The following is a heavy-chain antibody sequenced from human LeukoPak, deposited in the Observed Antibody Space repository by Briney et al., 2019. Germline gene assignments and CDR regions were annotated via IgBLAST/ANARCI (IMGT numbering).Heavy chain of an antibody. J-gene: IGHJ4*02. V-gene: IGHV3-30*02. CDR2: IRDDGSNQ. CDR3: AKDIGCSGGSCYSSGRWGFDY. Sequence: GGSLRLSCAASGFTFSSYGMHWVRQAPGKWLEWVTFIRDDGSNQYYADSVKGRFTISRDNSKNSLYLQMNSLRTEDTALYYCAKDIGCSGGSCYSSGRWGFDYWGQGTLVTVSS. CDR1: GFTFSSYG. D-gene: IGHD2-15*01.